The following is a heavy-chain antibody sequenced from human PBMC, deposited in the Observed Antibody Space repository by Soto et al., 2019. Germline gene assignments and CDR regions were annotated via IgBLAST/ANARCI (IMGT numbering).Heavy chain of an antibody. D-gene: IGHD6-6*01. V-gene: IGHV3-73*01. CDR2: IKSKVNSYAT. J-gene: IGHJ5*02. Sequence: PGGSLRLSCAASGFIFSGSAVHWVRQASGKGLEWVGRIKSKVNSYATAYAASVTGRFTISRDDSKNTAYLQMNSLKTEDTAVYYCTAYTSSSGRFDPWGQGSLVTVSS. CDR1: GFIFSGSA. CDR3: TAYTSSSGRFDP.